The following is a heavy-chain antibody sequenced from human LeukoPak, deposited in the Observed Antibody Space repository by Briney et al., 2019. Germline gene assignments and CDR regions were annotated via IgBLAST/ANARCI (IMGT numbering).Heavy chain of an antibody. D-gene: IGHD6-19*01. J-gene: IGHJ4*02. V-gene: IGHV3-30*04. CDR1: GFTFGSFG. CDR2: IAYDGSDE. CDR3: ARDVMAVAGTLGFDC. Sequence: GGSLRLSCVAYGFTFGSFGMHWVRQAPGKGLDWVAVIAYDGSDENYADSVKGRFTISRDNFKNTLYLQMNSLGPEDTAMYYCARDVMAVAGTLGFDCGGQGALVTVSS.